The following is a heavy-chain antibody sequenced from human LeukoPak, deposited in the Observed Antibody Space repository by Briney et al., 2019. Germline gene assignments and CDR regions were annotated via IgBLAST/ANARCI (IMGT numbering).Heavy chain of an antibody. CDR2: ISYDGSNK. D-gene: IGHD2-15*01. Sequence: PGGSLRLSCAASGFTFSSYGMHWVRQAPGKGLEWVAVISYDGSNKYYADSVKGRFTISRDNSKNTLYLQMNSLRAEDTAVYYCAKAASPVAVVAATHFDYWGQGTLVTVSS. CDR3: AKAASPVAVVAATHFDY. V-gene: IGHV3-30*18. J-gene: IGHJ4*02. CDR1: GFTFSSYG.